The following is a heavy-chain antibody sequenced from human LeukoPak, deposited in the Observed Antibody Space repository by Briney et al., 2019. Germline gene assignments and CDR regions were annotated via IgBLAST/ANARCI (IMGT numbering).Heavy chain of an antibody. Sequence: GGSLRLSCAASGFTFSSYEMNWVRQAPGKGLEWVSYISSSGSTIYYADSVKGRFTISRDNAKNSLYLQMNSLRAEDTAVYYCARVVAKYYGSRRAFDIWGQGTMVTVSS. D-gene: IGHD3-10*01. V-gene: IGHV3-48*03. J-gene: IGHJ3*02. CDR3: ARVVAKYYGSRRAFDI. CDR2: ISSSGSTI. CDR1: GFTFSSYE.